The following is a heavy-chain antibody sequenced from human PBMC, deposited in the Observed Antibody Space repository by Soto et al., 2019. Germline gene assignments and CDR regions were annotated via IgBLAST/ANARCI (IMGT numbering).Heavy chain of an antibody. CDR1: GYTVTAYY. CDR3: AREGLGGGLDV. CDR2: INTNTGGI. J-gene: IGHJ6*02. D-gene: IGHD3-9*01. Sequence: QVQLVQSGAEVKRPGTSVKVSCKASGYTVTAYYIHWVRQAPGQGLEWMGWINTNTGGINYAQTFQGWVTMTRDTSISTAYMELSSLRSDDRAVYYCAREGLGGGLDVWGQGTTVTVSS. V-gene: IGHV1-2*04.